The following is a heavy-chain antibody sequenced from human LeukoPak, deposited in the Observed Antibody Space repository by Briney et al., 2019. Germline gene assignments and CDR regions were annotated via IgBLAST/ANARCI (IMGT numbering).Heavy chain of an antibody. D-gene: IGHD2-8*01. Sequence: SETLSLTCAVYGGSFSGYYWSWIRQPPGKELEWIGSISYSGNTDYNPSLKSRATLSVDTSKNQFSLKLTSVTAADSAVYYCAGLGVMVLVYQSESWGQGTPVTVSS. CDR1: GGSFSGYY. V-gene: IGHV4-34*01. CDR2: ISYSGNT. J-gene: IGHJ1*01. CDR3: AGLGVMVLVYQSES.